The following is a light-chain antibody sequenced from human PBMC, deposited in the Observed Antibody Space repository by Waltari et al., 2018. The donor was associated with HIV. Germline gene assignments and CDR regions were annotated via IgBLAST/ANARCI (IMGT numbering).Light chain of an antibody. V-gene: IGKV3-15*01. J-gene: IGKJ2*01. CDR3: QQYKDWPPSP. Sequence: ILVTQSPATMSVSPAERATLSCKTSQNVYNNLAWYQHKPGQAPRLLMSGASTRARDVPPRFTGSGSGTEFTLTINSLLPEDVAVYYCQQYKDWPPSPFGQGTKVDIK. CDR1: QNVYNN. CDR2: GAS.